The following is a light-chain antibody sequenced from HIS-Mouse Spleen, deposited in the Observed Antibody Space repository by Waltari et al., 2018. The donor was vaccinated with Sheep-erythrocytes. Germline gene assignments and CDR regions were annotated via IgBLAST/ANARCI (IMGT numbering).Light chain of an antibody. V-gene: IGLV2-8*01. CDR2: EVS. CDR1: SRDVGGYNY. Sequence: QSALTQPPSASGSPGPSVTIPCTGTSRDVGGYNYVSWYQQHPGKAPKLMIYEVSKRPSGVPDRFSGSKSGNTASLTVSGLQAEDEADYYCSSYAGSNNWVFGGGTKLTVL. CDR3: SSYAGSNNWV. J-gene: IGLJ3*02.